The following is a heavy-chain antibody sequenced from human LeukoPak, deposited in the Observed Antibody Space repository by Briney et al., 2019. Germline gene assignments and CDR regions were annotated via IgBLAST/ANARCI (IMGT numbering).Heavy chain of an antibody. CDR2: ISAYNGNT. CDR1: GYTFTSYG. V-gene: IGHV1-18*01. CDR3: ARDYSWFGELLPLDY. Sequence: GASVKVSCKASGYTFTSYGISWVRQAPGQGLEWMGWISAYNGNTNYAQKLQGRVTMTTDTSTSTAYMELRSLRSDDTAVYYCARDYSWFGELLPLDYWGQGTLVTVSS. D-gene: IGHD3-10*01. J-gene: IGHJ4*02.